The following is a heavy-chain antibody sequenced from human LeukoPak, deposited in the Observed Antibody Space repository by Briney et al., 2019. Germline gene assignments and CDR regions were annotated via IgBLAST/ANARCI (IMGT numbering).Heavy chain of an antibody. V-gene: IGHV1-18*01. Sequence: ASVKVSCKASGYTFTSYGISWVRQAPGQGLEWMGWISGYNGNTKYAQKLQGRVTMTTDTSTGTAYMELRSLRSDDTAVYYCARDRVDTPMATGYWGQGTLVTVSS. CDR1: GYTFTSYG. CDR3: ARDRVDTPMATGY. J-gene: IGHJ4*02. CDR2: ISGYNGNT. D-gene: IGHD5-18*01.